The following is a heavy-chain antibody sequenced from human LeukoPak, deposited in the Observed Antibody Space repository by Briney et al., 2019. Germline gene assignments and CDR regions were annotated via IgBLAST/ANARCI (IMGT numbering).Heavy chain of an antibody. J-gene: IGHJ4*02. CDR2: INTDGSDI. D-gene: IGHD1-7*01. Sequence: GGSLRLSCAASGFIFSSYLMHWVRQVPGKGLVWVSRINTDGSDITYADSVRGRFTISRDNAKNTLYLQMNSLRAEDTAVYYCARTGNLLDYWGQGTLVTVSS. CDR1: GFIFSSYL. CDR3: ARTGNLLDY. V-gene: IGHV3-74*01.